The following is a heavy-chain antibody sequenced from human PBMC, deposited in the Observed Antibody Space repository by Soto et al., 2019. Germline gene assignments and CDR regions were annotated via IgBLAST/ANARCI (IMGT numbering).Heavy chain of an antibody. CDR1: GGSFSGYY. CDR3: ARGGVAVAGTGAFDI. CDR2: INHSGST. V-gene: IGHV4-34*01. J-gene: IGHJ3*02. Sequence: QVQLQQWGAGLLKPSETLSLTCAVYGGSFSGYYWSWIRQPPGKGLEWIGEINHSGSTNYNPSLKSRVTISVDTSKNQFSLKLSSVTAADTAVYYCARGGVAVAGTGAFDIWGQGTMVTVSS. D-gene: IGHD6-19*01.